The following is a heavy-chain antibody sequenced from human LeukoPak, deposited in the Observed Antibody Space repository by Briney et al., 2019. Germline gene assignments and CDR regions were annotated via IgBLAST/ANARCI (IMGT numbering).Heavy chain of an antibody. CDR1: GYTFSGYY. J-gene: IGHJ3*02. CDR3: ARELPDYYGSGSGAFDI. CDR2: INPDSSGS. V-gene: IGHV1-2*02. D-gene: IGHD3-10*01. Sequence: ASVKVSCKASGYTFSGYYMHWVRQAPGQGLEWIGWINPDSSGSNYAENFQGRVTMTRDTSITTAYMELSGLRSDDTAVYYCARELPDYYGSGSGAFDIWGQGTMVTVSS.